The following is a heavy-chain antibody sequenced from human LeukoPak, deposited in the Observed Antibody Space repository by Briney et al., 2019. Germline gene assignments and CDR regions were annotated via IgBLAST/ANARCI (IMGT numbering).Heavy chain of an antibody. CDR1: GFTFSSYS. CDR3: GYYDSSGYYPDY. V-gene: IGHV3-21*01. D-gene: IGHD3-22*01. Sequence: GGPLRLSCAASGFTFSSYSMNWVRQAPGKGLEWVSSISSSSSYIYYADSVKGRFPISRDNAKNSLYLQMNSLRAEDTAVYYCGYYDSSGYYPDYWGQGTLVTVSS. J-gene: IGHJ4*02. CDR2: ISSSSSYI.